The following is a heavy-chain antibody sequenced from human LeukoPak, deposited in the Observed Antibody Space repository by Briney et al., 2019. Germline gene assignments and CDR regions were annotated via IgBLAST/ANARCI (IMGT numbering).Heavy chain of an antibody. Sequence: GGSLRLSCAASGFTFSTYAMSWVRQAPGKGLEWVSAISNTGLSTYYADSVKGRFTISRDNSKNTLYLQMNSLRAEDTAVYYCARGGIYRQPLRIDYWGQGTLVTVSS. D-gene: IGHD4-11*01. J-gene: IGHJ4*02. CDR3: ARGGIYRQPLRIDY. CDR1: GFTFSTYA. CDR2: ISNTGLST. V-gene: IGHV3-23*01.